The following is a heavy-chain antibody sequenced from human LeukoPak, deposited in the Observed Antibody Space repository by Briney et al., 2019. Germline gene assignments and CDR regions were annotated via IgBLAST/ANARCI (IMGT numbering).Heavy chain of an antibody. CDR3: AKDRNGMDV. CDR1: GFTFSSYG. CDR2: ISYDGSNK. J-gene: IGHJ6*02. Sequence: GSLRLSCAASGFTFSSYGMHWVRQAPSKGLEWVAVISYDGSNKYYADSVKGRFTISRDNSKNTLYLQMNSLRTEDTVVYYCAKDRNGMDVWGQGTTVTVSS. V-gene: IGHV3-30*18.